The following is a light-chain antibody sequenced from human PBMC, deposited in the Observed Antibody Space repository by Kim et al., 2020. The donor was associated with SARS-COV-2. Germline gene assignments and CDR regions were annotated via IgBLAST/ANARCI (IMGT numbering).Light chain of an antibody. CDR1: ALSKLY. CDR2: KDT. V-gene: IGLV3-25*03. J-gene: IGLJ3*02. Sequence: SYELTQPPSVSVSPGQTARITCSGSALSKLYTYWYQQRPGQSPVLLIYKDTERPSDIPARFSGSTSGTTATLTISGVQAEDEADYYCQSAASTVSNAAPVFGGGTRLTVL. CDR3: QSAASTVSNAAPV.